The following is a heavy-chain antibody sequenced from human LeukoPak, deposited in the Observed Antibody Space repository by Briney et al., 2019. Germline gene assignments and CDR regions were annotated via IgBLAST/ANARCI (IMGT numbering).Heavy chain of an antibody. Sequence: SETLSLTCAVYGGSFNGYYWNWIRQPPGKGVVWIGELNHDGSTNSNPSLTSRVTISVDTSKNQFSLKLNSLTAADTAVYYCARAPNEYQLLHPWAFDIWGQGTMVTVSS. J-gene: IGHJ3*02. CDR2: LNHDGST. CDR3: ARAPNEYQLLHPWAFDI. D-gene: IGHD2-2*02. V-gene: IGHV4-34*01. CDR1: GGSFNGYY.